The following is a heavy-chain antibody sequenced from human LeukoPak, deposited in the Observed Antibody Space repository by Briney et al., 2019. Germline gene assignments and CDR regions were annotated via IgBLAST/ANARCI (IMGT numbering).Heavy chain of an antibody. Sequence: ASVKVSCKASGYTFTGYYMHWVRQAPGQGLEWVGSFNPYSGASKYAQKLQGRVTMTGDTSISTAYLQLGRVIGDDTAVYYCAKNGDYGYAMDVWGQGTTVTVSS. CDR2: FNPYSGAS. D-gene: IGHD4-17*01. CDR1: GYTFTGYY. CDR3: AKNGDYGYAMDV. V-gene: IGHV1-2*02. J-gene: IGHJ6*02.